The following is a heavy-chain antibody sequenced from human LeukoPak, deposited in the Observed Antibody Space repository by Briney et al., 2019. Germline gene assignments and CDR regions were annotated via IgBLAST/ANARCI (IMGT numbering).Heavy chain of an antibody. Sequence: GGSLRLSCAASGFTFSSYSMNWVRQAPGKGLEWVSYISSSSTIYYADSVKGRFTISRDNAKNSLYLQMNSLRAEDTAVYYCARDLIYYYDSSGAFDYWGQGTLVTVSS. V-gene: IGHV3-48*01. D-gene: IGHD3-22*01. CDR3: ARDLIYYYDSSGAFDY. CDR1: GFTFSSYS. CDR2: ISSSSTI. J-gene: IGHJ4*02.